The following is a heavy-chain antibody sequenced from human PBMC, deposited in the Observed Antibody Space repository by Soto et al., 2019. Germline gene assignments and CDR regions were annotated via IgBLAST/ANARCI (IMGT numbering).Heavy chain of an antibody. Sequence: GESLKISCKGSGYSFASHWVAWVRQMPEKGLEWIRTIYPGDSDTKYSSAFRGHVTISAETSVSTAYLQWRSLEATDSAIYYCARYSGSYWHYLDFWGQGTLVTVSS. V-gene: IGHV5-51*01. D-gene: IGHD1-26*01. CDR1: GYSFASHW. CDR2: IYPGDSDT. J-gene: IGHJ4*02. CDR3: ARYSGSYWHYLDF.